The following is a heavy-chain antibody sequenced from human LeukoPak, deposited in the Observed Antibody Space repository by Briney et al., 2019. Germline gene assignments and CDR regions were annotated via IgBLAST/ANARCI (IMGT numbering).Heavy chain of an antibody. Sequence: ASVKVSCKASGYTFTSYGISWVRQAPGQGLEWMGWISAYNGNTNYAQKLQGRVTMTTDTSTSTAYMELRSLRSDDTAVYYCARDADPNPSMTTVTTGTAFDIWGQGTMVTVSS. D-gene: IGHD4-17*01. CDR2: ISAYNGNT. CDR1: GYTFTSYG. V-gene: IGHV1-18*01. J-gene: IGHJ3*02. CDR3: ARDADPNPSMTTVTTGTAFDI.